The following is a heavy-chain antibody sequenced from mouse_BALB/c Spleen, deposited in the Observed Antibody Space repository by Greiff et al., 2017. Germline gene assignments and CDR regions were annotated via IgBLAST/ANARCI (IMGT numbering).Heavy chain of an antibody. J-gene: IGHJ3*01. CDR2: IRNKANGYTT. CDR1: GFTFTDYY. CDR3: ARDGNEGYD. V-gene: IGHV7-3*02. Sequence: EVKLVESGGDLVQPGGSLRLSCATSGFTFTDYYMSWVRQPPGKALEWLGFIRNKANGYTTEYSASVKGRFTISRDNSQSSLYLQMNTLRAEDSATYYCARDGNEGYDWGQGTLVTVSA. D-gene: IGHD2-14*01.